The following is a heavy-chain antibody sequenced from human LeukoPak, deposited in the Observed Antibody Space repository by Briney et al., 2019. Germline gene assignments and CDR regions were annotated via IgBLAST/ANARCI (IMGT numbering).Heavy chain of an antibody. D-gene: IGHD6-13*01. J-gene: IGHJ4*02. Sequence: GGSLRLSCAASGFTFNSYGMHWVRQAPGKGLEWVSFIRYDGSNRYYADSVKGRFTISRDNSKNTLYLQMNSLRAEDTAVYYCAKTITKQQLVGGYFDYWGQGTLVTVSS. V-gene: IGHV3-30*02. CDR3: AKTITKQQLVGGYFDY. CDR2: IRYDGSNR. CDR1: GFTFNSYG.